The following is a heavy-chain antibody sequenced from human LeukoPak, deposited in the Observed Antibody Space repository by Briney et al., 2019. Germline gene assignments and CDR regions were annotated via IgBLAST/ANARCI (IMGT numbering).Heavy chain of an antibody. CDR3: ARLIAARPEPATYYMDV. D-gene: IGHD6-6*01. Sequence: GESLKTSCKGSGYSFTSYWIGWVRQMPGKGLEWMGIIYPGDSDTRYSPSFQGQVTISADKSISTAYLQWSSLKASDTAMYYCARLIAARPEPATYYMDVWGKGTTVTVSS. CDR1: GYSFTSYW. J-gene: IGHJ6*03. CDR2: IYPGDSDT. V-gene: IGHV5-51*01.